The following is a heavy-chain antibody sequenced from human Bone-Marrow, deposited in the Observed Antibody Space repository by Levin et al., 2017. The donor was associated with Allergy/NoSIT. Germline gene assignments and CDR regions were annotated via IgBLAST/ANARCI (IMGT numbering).Heavy chain of an antibody. Sequence: GASVKVSCKTSGYTFSNYDIYWARQAPGQGLEWMGWISGHNGKTNYAQKFQDRATMTTDTSTFTAYMELRSLKSDDTAIYYCARGALLRGLDFDYWGQGTQVTVSA. CDR1: GYTFSNYD. J-gene: IGHJ4*02. CDR3: ARGALLRGLDFDY. V-gene: IGHV1-18*01. D-gene: IGHD1-26*01. CDR2: ISGHNGKT.